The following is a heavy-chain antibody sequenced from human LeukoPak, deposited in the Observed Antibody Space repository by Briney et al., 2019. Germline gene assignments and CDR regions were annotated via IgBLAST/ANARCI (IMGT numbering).Heavy chain of an antibody. J-gene: IGHJ4*02. Sequence: PGRSLRLSCAASGFTFSSYAMHWVRQAPGKGLEWVAVISYDGSNKYYADSVKGRFTISRDNSKNTLYLQMNSLRAEDTAVYYCARDGYGDLGPYYFDYWGQGTLVTVSS. CDR2: ISYDGSNK. V-gene: IGHV3-30-3*01. D-gene: IGHD4-17*01. CDR1: GFTFSSYA. CDR3: ARDGYGDLGPYYFDY.